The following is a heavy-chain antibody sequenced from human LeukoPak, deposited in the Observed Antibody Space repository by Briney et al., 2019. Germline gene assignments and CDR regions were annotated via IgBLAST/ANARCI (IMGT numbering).Heavy chain of an antibody. CDR2: ISRDDDK. Sequence: ESGPTLVKPTQTLTLTCTFSEFSLNTSGAGVGWIREPPGTALEWLALISRDDDKRYTPSLKNRLTITKDTAKNQVVLRMTNMDPVDTATYYCAHTGSPHGEDWFDPWGQGILVTVSS. V-gene: IGHV2-5*02. D-gene: IGHD3-10*01. CDR1: EFSLNTSGAG. J-gene: IGHJ5*02. CDR3: AHTGSPHGEDWFDP.